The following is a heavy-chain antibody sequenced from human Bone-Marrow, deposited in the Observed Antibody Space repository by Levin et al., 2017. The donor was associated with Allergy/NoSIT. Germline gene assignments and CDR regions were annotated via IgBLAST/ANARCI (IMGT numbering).Heavy chain of an antibody. Sequence: PPGGSLRLSCAASGFTVSGYYLSWVRQAPGKGLEWVSTIYDAGRTYYADSVKGRFTISRDNSKDTLYLQMNSLRADDTAVYYCARVRFPGYHGSGSYYNEYYFDSWGQGTLVTVSS. D-gene: IGHD3-10*01. J-gene: IGHJ4*02. CDR2: IYDAGRT. CDR3: ARVRFPGYHGSGSYYNEYYFDS. V-gene: IGHV3-53*01. CDR1: GFTVSGYY.